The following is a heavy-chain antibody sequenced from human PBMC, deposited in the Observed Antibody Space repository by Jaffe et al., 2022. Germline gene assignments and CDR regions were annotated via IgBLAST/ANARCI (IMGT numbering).Heavy chain of an antibody. V-gene: IGHV4-59*01. CDR3: ARVGMSIVATINAFDI. D-gene: IGHD5-12*01. J-gene: IGHJ3*02. CDR2: IYYSGSP. Sequence: QVQLQESGPGLVKPSETLSLTCTVSGGSISSYYWSWIRQPPGKGLEWIGYIYYSGSPNYNPSLKSRVTISVDTSKNQFSLKLSSVTAADTAIYYCARVGMSIVATINAFDIWGQGTMVTVSS. CDR1: GGSISSYY.